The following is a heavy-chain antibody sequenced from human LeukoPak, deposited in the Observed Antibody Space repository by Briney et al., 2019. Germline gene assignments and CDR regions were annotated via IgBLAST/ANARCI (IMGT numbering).Heavy chain of an antibody. CDR2: FGTA. D-gene: IGHD2-2*02. CDR3: LASPGYCSSTSCYMIDY. J-gene: IGHJ4*02. Sequence: FGTANYAQKFQGRVTITADESTSTAYMELSSLRSEDTAVYYCLASPGYCSSTSCYMIDYWGQGTLVTVSS. V-gene: IGHV1-69*01.